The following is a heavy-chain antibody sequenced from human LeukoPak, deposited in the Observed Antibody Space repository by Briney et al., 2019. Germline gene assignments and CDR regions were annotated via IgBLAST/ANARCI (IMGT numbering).Heavy chain of an antibody. D-gene: IGHD6-13*01. CDR3: ARIFPTPSIAAGNRGNFDY. J-gene: IGHJ4*02. Sequence: ASVKVSCKASGGTFSSYAISWVRQAPGQGLEWMGRIIPIFGIANYAQKFQGRVTITADKSTSTAYMELSSLRSEDTAVYYCARIFPTPSIAAGNRGNFDYWGQGTLVTVSS. CDR2: IIPIFGIA. CDR1: GGTFSSYA. V-gene: IGHV1-69*04.